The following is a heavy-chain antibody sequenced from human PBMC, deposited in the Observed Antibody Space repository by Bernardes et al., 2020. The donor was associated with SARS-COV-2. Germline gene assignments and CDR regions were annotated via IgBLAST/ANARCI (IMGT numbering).Heavy chain of an antibody. CDR1: GYTFSNYG. D-gene: IGHD3-22*01. CDR2: IGGYNGDT. Sequence: ASVKVSCKASGYTFSNYGISWVRQAPGQGLEWMGWIGGYNGDTLKAQKFQGRITMTTDTSTSTAWMELTTLTSDDTAVYYCARGGGERNYYDSSAYQYFQDWGQGTLVTVSS. CDR3: ARGGGERNYYDSSAYQYFQD. J-gene: IGHJ1*01. V-gene: IGHV1-18*04.